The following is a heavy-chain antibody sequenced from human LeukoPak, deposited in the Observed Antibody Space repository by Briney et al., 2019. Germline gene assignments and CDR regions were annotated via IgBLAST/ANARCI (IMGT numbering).Heavy chain of an antibody. D-gene: IGHD5-18*01. Sequence: GGSLRLTCAASGFTFSSAMSWVRQAPGKGLEWVSIIYSGGGTYYADSVKGRFTISRDNSKNTLYLQMNSLRAEDTAVYYCARDQVPALANWGQGTLVTVSS. CDR3: ARDQVPALAN. V-gene: IGHV3-66*01. J-gene: IGHJ4*02. CDR1: GFTFSSA. CDR2: IYSGGGT.